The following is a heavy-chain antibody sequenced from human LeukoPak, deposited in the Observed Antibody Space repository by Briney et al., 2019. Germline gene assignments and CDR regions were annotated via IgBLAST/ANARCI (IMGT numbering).Heavy chain of an antibody. Sequence: SVKVSCKTSGGTFSSYAISWVRQAPGQGLEWVGGIIPIFGTANYAQKFQGRVTVTADESTSTAYMELSRLRSEDTAVYYCASQSAKNWNDAEDAFDIWGQGTMVTVSS. D-gene: IGHD1-1*01. V-gene: IGHV1-69*13. CDR1: GGTFSSYA. J-gene: IGHJ3*02. CDR3: ASQSAKNWNDAEDAFDI. CDR2: IIPIFGTA.